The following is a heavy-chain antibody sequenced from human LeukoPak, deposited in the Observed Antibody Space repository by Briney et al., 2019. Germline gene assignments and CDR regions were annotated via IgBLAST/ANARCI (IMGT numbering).Heavy chain of an antibody. D-gene: IGHD3-22*01. J-gene: IGHJ4*01. Sequence: ASVKVSCKASGYTFTSYYMHWVRQAPGQGLEWMGIINPSGGSASYAQKFQGRVTMTRDMSTSTVYMELSSLRSEDTAVYYCARAPRLDYYDSSGYYIDYWGQGTLVTVSS. CDR3: ARAPRLDYYDSSGYYIDY. CDR1: GYTFTSYY. CDR2: INPSGGSA. V-gene: IGHV1-46*01.